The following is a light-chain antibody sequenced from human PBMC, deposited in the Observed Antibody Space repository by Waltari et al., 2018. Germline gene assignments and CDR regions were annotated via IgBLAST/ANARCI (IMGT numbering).Light chain of an antibody. J-gene: IGLJ1*01. V-gene: IGLV3-21*02. CDR2: DDS. Sequence: SFLLPQPPPVSLAPRQTATISRGGNVGVKSFRWYPQSPGQAPVLVVYDDSARPPGIPERFSGSKSGNTATLSISRVEAGDEADYYCKVWHTSSSFSVFGTGSKVTVL. CDR1: VGVKS. CDR3: KVWHTSSSFSV.